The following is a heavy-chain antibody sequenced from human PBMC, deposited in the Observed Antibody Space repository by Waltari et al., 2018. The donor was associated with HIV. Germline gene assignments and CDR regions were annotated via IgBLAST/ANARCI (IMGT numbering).Heavy chain of an antibody. Sequence: QVQLQESGPGLVKPSQTLSLTCTVSGGSVRSDSHYWSWIRQHPGKGLEWIGYIYYSGSTYYNPSLKSRVIISIDTSQNQFSLELTSVTAADTAVYYCARDSGLYGTYSHGMDVWGQGTTVTVSS. V-gene: IGHV4-31*03. CDR2: IYYSGST. CDR3: ARDSGLYGTYSHGMDV. D-gene: IGHD4-17*01. CDR1: GGSVRSDSHY. J-gene: IGHJ6*02.